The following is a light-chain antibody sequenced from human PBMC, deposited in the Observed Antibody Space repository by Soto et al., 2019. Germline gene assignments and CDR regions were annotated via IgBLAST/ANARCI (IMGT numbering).Light chain of an antibody. CDR1: SSDVGGYNY. CDR2: DVS. CDR3: CSYAGSYISEV. J-gene: IGLJ1*01. Sequence: QSVLPQPRSVSVSLGQSVTISCTGTSSDVGGYNYVSWYQQHPGKAPKLMIYDVSKRPSGVPDRFSGSKSGNTASLTISGLQAEDEADYYCCSYAGSYISEVFGTGTKVTVL. V-gene: IGLV2-11*01.